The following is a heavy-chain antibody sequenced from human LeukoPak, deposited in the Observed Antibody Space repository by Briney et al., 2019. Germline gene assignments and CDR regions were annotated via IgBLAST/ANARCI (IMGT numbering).Heavy chain of an antibody. CDR2: ISYDGSNK. D-gene: IGHD6-13*01. CDR1: GFTFSSYG. J-gene: IGHJ4*02. Sequence: GGSLRLSCAASGFTFSSYGMHWVRQAPGKGLEWVAVISYDGSNKYYADSVKGRFTISRDNSKNTLYLQMNSLRAEDTAVYFCARDVLAAAGAPPDYWGQGTLVTVSS. CDR3: ARDVLAAAGAPPDY. V-gene: IGHV3-30*03.